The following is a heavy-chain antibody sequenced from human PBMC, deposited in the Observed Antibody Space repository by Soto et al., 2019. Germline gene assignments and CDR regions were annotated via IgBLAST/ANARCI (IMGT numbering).Heavy chain of an antibody. J-gene: IGHJ6*02. Sequence: PSETLSLTCTVSGGSISSGGYYWSWIRQHPGKGLEWIGYIYYSGSTYYNPSLKSRVTISVDTSKNQFSLKLSSVTAADTAVYYCARAVGYCISTSCYPYYYYGMDVWGQGTTLTVSS. CDR3: ARAVGYCISTSCYPYYYYGMDV. V-gene: IGHV4-31*03. CDR1: GGSISSGGYY. CDR2: IYYSGST. D-gene: IGHD2-2*01.